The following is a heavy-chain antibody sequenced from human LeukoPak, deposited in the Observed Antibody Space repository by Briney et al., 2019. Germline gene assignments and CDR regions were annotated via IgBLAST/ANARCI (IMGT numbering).Heavy chain of an antibody. CDR3: AREGLAVGYYYMDV. V-gene: IGHV3-30*04. D-gene: IGHD3/OR15-3a*01. Sequence: PGRSLRLSCAASGFTFSSYAMHWVRQAPGKGLEWVAVIPYDGSNKYYADSVKGRFTISRDNSKNTLYLQMNSLRAEDTAVYYCAREGLAVGYYYMDVWGKGTTVTVSS. CDR2: IPYDGSNK. CDR1: GFTFSSYA. J-gene: IGHJ6*03.